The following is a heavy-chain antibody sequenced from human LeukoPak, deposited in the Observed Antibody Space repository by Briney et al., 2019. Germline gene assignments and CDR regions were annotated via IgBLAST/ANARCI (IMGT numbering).Heavy chain of an antibody. CDR1: GFTVSSNY. D-gene: IGHD6-19*01. CDR2: IYSGGCT. Sequence: GGSLRLSCAASGFTVSSNYMSWVRQAPGKGLEWVSVIYSGGCTYYADSVKGRFTISRDNSKNTLYLQMNSLIAEDTAVYYCATNIGSSGWYGGSFDYWGQGTLVTVSS. V-gene: IGHV3-53*01. J-gene: IGHJ4*02. CDR3: ATNIGSSGWYGGSFDY.